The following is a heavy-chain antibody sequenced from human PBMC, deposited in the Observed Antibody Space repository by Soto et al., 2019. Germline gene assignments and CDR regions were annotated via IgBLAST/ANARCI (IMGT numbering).Heavy chain of an antibody. CDR3: ANLVSSSWSRGWFDP. Sequence: PGWSLRLSCAASGFTFSSYAMSWFRQAPGKGLEWVSAISGSGGSTYYADSVKGRFTISRDNSKNTLYLQMNSLRAEDTAVYYCANLVSSSWSRGWFDPWGQGTLVTVSS. CDR1: GFTFSSYA. D-gene: IGHD6-13*01. V-gene: IGHV3-23*01. CDR2: ISGSGGST. J-gene: IGHJ5*02.